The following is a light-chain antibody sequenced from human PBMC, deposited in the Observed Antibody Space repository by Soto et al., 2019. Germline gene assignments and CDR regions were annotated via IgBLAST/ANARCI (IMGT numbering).Light chain of an antibody. Sequence: QSVLTQSPSASGTPGQRVTISCSGSRSNIGTYTVNWYQQLPGTAPTLLIYLNTQRPSGVPNRFSGSKSGTSASLAISGLQSEDEAEYYCAAWDGSLSAVLFGGGTKVTVL. CDR1: RSNIGTYT. CDR2: LNT. V-gene: IGLV1-44*01. J-gene: IGLJ2*01. CDR3: AAWDGSLSAVL.